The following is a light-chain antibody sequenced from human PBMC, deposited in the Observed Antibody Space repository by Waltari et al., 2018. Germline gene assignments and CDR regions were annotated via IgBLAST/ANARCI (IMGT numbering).Light chain of an antibody. J-gene: IGLJ2*01. CDR3: LLYMGSGIWV. CDR1: FCQVSTSNS. V-gene: IGLV8-61*01. Sequence: TVVTQEPSLSVSPGGTVTFTCGLRFCQVSTSNSPSWHQQTPGQALRTLIYSTNTRPSGIPDRFSGSILGSKAALTITGAQAGDESDYYCLLYMGSGIWVFGGGTRLTVL. CDR2: STN.